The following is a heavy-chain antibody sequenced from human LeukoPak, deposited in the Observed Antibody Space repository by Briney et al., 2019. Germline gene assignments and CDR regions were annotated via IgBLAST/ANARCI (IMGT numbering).Heavy chain of an antibody. CDR1: GFTFSSSA. D-gene: IGHD3-3*01. CDR3: ARDDPTLFWSGSPFY. Sequence: GGSLRLSCAASGFTFSSSALNWVRQAPGKGLEWVANIKQDGSEKYYVDSVKGRFTISRDNAKNSLYLQMNSLRAEDTAVYYCARDDPTLFWSGSPFYWGQGTLVTVSS. J-gene: IGHJ4*02. CDR2: IKQDGSEK. V-gene: IGHV3-7*01.